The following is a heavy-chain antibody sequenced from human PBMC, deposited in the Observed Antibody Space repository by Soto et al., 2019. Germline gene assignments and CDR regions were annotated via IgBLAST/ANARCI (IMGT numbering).Heavy chain of an antibody. J-gene: IGHJ4*02. V-gene: IGHV1-69*13. CDR2: IIPIFGTA. CDR3: AREAYNEGKTFDY. D-gene: IGHD1-20*01. CDR1: GGTFSSDA. Sequence: VASGEVSCKASGGTFSSDAISCVRQAPGQGLELMGGIIPIFGTANYAQKFQGRVTLTWDQSTNTVYMELSSLRSEDTAVYYCAREAYNEGKTFDYWGQGTPVPVSS.